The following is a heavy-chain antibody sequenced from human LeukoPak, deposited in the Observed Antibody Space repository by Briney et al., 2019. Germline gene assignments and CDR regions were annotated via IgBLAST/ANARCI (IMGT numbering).Heavy chain of an antibody. Sequence: SETLSLTCAVYGGSFSGYYWSWIRQPPGKGLEWIGEINHSGSTNYNPSLKSRVTISVDTSKNQFSLKLSSVTAADTAVYYCARDLQSYGSGRVGYWGQGTLVTVSS. CDR1: GGSFSGYY. D-gene: IGHD3-10*01. J-gene: IGHJ4*02. V-gene: IGHV4-34*01. CDR3: ARDLQSYGSGRVGY. CDR2: INHSGST.